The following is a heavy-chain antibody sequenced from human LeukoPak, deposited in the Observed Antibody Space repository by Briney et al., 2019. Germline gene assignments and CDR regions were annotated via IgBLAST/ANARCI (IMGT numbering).Heavy chain of an antibody. J-gene: IGHJ5*02. CDR2: VIPIFGTA. Sequence: SVKVSCKASGGTFSSYAISWVRQAPGQGLEWMGGVIPIFGTANYAQKFQGRVTITADESTSTAYMELSSLRSEDTAVYYCAREGSGSYYNVRWFDPWGQGTLVTVSS. CDR1: GGTFSSYA. D-gene: IGHD3-10*01. CDR3: AREGSGSYYNVRWFDP. V-gene: IGHV1-69*13.